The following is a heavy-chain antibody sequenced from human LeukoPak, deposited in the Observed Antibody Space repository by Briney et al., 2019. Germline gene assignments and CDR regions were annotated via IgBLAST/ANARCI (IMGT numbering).Heavy chain of an antibody. CDR1: GFTFSSYG. CDR2: ISYDGSNK. CDR3: AKIWPEWELRGPFDY. V-gene: IGHV3-30*18. J-gene: IGHJ4*02. Sequence: GGSLRLSCAASGFTFSSYGMHWVRQAPGKGLEWVAVISYDGSNKYYADSVKGRFTISRDNSKNTLYLQMNSLRAEDTAVYYCAKIWPEWELRGPFDYWGQGTLVTVSS. D-gene: IGHD1-26*01.